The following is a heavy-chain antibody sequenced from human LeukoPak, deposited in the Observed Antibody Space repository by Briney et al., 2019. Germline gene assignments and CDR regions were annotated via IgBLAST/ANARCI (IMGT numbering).Heavy chain of an antibody. CDR3: ARGKQGFGY. CDR2: IYYSGST. J-gene: IGHJ4*02. V-gene: IGHV4-61*01. Sequence: SETLSLTCTVAGASTSSHIDYWGWIRQPPGKGLEWIGYIYYSGSTNYNPSLKSRVTISVDTSKNQFSLKLSSVTAADTAVYYCARGKQGFGYWGQGTLVTVFS. CDR1: GASTSSHIDY.